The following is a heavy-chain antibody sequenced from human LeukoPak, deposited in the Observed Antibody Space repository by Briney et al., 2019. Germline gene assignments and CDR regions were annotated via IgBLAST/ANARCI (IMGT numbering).Heavy chain of an antibody. CDR1: GASIIDSY. CDR3: ARTLVITAAMYYYNMDV. D-gene: IGHD2-2*01. CDR2: ITTSGST. Sequence: SETLSLTCTVSGASIIDSYWSWIRQPAGKGLEWIGRITTSGSTNYSPSLKSRVTMSLDTSKNQFSLKLSSVTAADTAVYYCARTLVITAAMYYYNMDVWGKGTTVTVSS. J-gene: IGHJ6*03. V-gene: IGHV4-4*07.